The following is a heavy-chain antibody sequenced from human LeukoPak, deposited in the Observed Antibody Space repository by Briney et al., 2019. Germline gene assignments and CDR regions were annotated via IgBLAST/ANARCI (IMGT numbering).Heavy chain of an antibody. CDR2: MYHSGST. D-gene: IGHD3-10*01. CDR3: ARGPRFGELLWHWFDP. V-gene: IGHV4-38-2*02. CDR1: GYSISSGHY. Sequence: SETLSLTCTVSGYSISSGHYWGWIRQPPGKGLEWIGSMYHSGSTYYNPPLKSRVTISEDTSKNQFSLKLRSVTAADTAVYYCARGPRFGELLWHWFDPWGQGTLVTVSS. J-gene: IGHJ5*02.